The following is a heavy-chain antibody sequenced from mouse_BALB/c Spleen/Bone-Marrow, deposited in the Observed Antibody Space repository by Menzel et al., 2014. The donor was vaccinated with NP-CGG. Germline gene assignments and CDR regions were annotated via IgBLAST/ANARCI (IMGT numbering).Heavy chain of an antibody. V-gene: IGHV4-1*02. Sequence: EVNVVESGGGLVQPGGSLKLSCAASGFDFSRYWMSWVRRAPGKGLQWIGEINPESNTINYTPSLKDKFIISRDNAKNTLYLQMSKVRSEDTALYCCARLGYYGWFAYWGQGTLVTVSA. D-gene: IGHD2-3*01. CDR3: ARLGYYGWFAY. J-gene: IGHJ3*01. CDR2: INPESNTI. CDR1: GFDFSRYW.